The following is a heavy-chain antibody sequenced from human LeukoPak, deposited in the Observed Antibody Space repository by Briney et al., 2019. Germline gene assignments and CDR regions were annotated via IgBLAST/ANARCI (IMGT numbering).Heavy chain of an antibody. Sequence: SAKVSCKASGGTFSSYAISWVRQAPGQGLEWMGGIIPIFGTANYAQKFQGRVTITADESTSTAYMELSSLRSEDTAVYYCARGMDYGDYVGIDYWGQGTLVTVSS. CDR1: GGTFSSYA. CDR2: IIPIFGTA. D-gene: IGHD4-17*01. V-gene: IGHV1-69*13. CDR3: ARGMDYGDYVGIDY. J-gene: IGHJ4*02.